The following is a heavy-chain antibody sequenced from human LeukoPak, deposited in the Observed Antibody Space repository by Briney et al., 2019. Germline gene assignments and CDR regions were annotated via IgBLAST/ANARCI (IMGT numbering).Heavy chain of an antibody. V-gene: IGHV1-24*01. CDR3: ATDIRGIAGAFDI. J-gene: IGHJ3*02. CDR2: FDPEDGET. Sequence: ASVKVSCKVSGYTLTELPMHWVRQAPGKGLEWMGGFDPEDGETIYAQKFQGRVTMTEDISTDTASMELSSLRSEDTAVYYCATDIRGIAGAFDIWGQGTMVTVSS. CDR1: GYTLTELP. D-gene: IGHD6-13*01.